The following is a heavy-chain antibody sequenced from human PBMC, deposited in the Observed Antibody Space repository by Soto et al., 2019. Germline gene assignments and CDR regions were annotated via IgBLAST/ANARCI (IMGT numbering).Heavy chain of an antibody. J-gene: IGHJ3*02. CDR3: ARYKPFLRSSGWADAFDI. Sequence: SETLSLTCTVSGGSISSYYWSWIRQPPGKGLEWIGYIYYSGSTNYNPSLKSRVTISVDTSKNQFSLKLSSVTAADTAVYYCARYKPFLRSSGWADAFDIWGQGTMVTVSS. CDR1: GGSISSYY. CDR2: IYYSGST. D-gene: IGHD6-19*01. V-gene: IGHV4-59*01.